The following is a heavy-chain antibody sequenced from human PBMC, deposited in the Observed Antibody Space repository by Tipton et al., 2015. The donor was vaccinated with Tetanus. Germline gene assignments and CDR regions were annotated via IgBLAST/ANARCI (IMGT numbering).Heavy chain of an antibody. V-gene: IGHV3-7*01. CDR2: IQPDGSES. D-gene: IGHD3-9*01. CDR3: VTGTLRYGA. Sequence: SLRLSCVASGFIFSDHWMSWVRQAPGKGLEWVASIQPDGSESHFVDSVKGRFTISRDHTKSSLYLQMNSLRNEDTAVYYCVTGTLRYGAWGQGTLVTVSS. CDR1: GFIFSDHW. J-gene: IGHJ5*02.